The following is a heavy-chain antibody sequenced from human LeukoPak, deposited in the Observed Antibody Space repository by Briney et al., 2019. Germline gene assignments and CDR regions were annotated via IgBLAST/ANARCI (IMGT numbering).Heavy chain of an antibody. D-gene: IGHD4-11*01. Sequence: GGSLRLSCAASGFTFNNYAMTWVRQAPGKGLEWVSVVSGSGDNTNYADSVKGRFTISRDNSKNTLFLQMNSLRAEDTAVYFCARWGNDYSQFDSWGQGTLVTVS. CDR3: ARWGNDYSQFDS. V-gene: IGHV3-23*01. CDR1: GFTFNNYA. CDR2: VSGSGDNT. J-gene: IGHJ4*02.